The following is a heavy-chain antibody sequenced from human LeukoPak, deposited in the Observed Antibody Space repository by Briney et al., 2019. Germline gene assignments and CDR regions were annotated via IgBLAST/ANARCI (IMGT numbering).Heavy chain of an antibody. D-gene: IGHD3-22*01. Sequence: GGTLRLSCAASGFIFSSYGMSWVRQAPGKGLEWVSSISSTSSYIYYADSVKGRFTISRDNAKNSLYLQMNSLRAEDTAVYYCARDYMVPYYYDSSGHFDYWGQGTLVTVSS. CDR3: ARDYMVPYYYDSSGHFDY. J-gene: IGHJ4*02. CDR2: ISSTSSYI. CDR1: GFIFSSYG. V-gene: IGHV3-21*01.